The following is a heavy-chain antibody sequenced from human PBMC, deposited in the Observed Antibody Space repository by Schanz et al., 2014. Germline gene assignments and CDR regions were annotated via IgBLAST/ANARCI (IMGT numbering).Heavy chain of an antibody. CDR3: ASPSGDSDYGTYFDF. CDR1: GFTFSSYG. CDR2: IWYDENNK. Sequence: QVQLVESGGGVVQFGRSLRLSCVASGFTFSSYGMHWVRQAPGKGLEWVAVIWYDENNKYYADSVKGRFTMSRDNSKNTLYLQMNTLRAEDTAVYYCASPSGDSDYGTYFDFWGQGTLVTVSS. V-gene: IGHV3-33*01. J-gene: IGHJ4*02. D-gene: IGHD5-12*01.